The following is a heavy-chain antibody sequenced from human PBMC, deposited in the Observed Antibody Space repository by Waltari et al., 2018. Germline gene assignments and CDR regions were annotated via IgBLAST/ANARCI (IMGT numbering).Heavy chain of an antibody. V-gene: IGHV3-23*01. Sequence: EVQLLESGGGLVQPGGSLRLSCAASGFSFSNYAMSWVRQVPGEGLGVVSAASDSGGSSYYADSVKGRFTISRDNSKNMLYLQMKYLSAEDTALYYCAKDLLPTGVFDYWGQGALVTVSS. D-gene: IGHD3-10*01. J-gene: IGHJ4*02. CDR3: AKDLLPTGVFDY. CDR2: ASDSGGSS. CDR1: GFSFSNYA.